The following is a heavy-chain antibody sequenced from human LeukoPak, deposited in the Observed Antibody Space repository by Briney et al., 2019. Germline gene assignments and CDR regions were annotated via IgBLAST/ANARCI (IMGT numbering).Heavy chain of an antibody. V-gene: IGHV3-30-3*01. CDR2: ISYDGSNK. CDR1: GYTFSSFA. D-gene: IGHD6-6*01. CDR3: ARRGSSFHPQDYYFDY. J-gene: IGHJ4*02. Sequence: GGSLRLSCAASGYTFSSFAFHWVRQAPGKGLEWVAVISYDGSNKYYAVSVKGRFTLSRDTSKNTLYLQMNSLRAEDTAVYFCARRGSSFHPQDYYFDYWGQGTLVTVSS.